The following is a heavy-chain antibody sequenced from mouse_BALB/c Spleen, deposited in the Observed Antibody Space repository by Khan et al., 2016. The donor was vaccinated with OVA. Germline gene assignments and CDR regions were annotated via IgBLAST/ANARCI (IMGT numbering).Heavy chain of an antibody. CDR3: ARDGSRYNYAMDY. Sequence: EVELVESGPGLVKPSQSLSLTCTVTGYSITSAYAWNWIRQFPGNKLEWMGYISSSGSTNYNPALKSRISITRDTSQNQFFLQLNSVTTEDTATYYCARDGSRYNYAMDYWGQGTSVTVSS. V-gene: IGHV3-2*02. CDR2: ISSSGST. J-gene: IGHJ4*01. D-gene: IGHD2-3*01. CDR1: GYSITSAYA.